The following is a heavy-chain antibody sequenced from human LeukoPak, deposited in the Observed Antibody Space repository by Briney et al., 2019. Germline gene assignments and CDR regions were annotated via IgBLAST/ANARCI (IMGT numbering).Heavy chain of an antibody. CDR1: GGTSSSYA. CDR2: IIPVFGAA. Sequence: SVKVSCKASGGTSSSYAICWVRQPPGQGLEWMGMIIPVFGAANYAQKFRGRITITADKSTCTAYMELSSLRSEDTAVYYCARGPRKGSYYYIDVWGKGTTVTVSS. J-gene: IGHJ6*03. CDR3: ARGPRKGSYYYIDV. V-gene: IGHV1-69*06.